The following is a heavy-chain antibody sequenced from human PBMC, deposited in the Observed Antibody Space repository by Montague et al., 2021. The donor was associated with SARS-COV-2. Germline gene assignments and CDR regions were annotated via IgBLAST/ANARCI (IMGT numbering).Heavy chain of an antibody. J-gene: IGHJ5*02. CDR1: GGSISSGTW. V-gene: IGHV4-4*02. D-gene: IGHD1-26*01. CDR3: ARLSSDIGGYFWFDP. CDR2: ISHSGGT. Sequence: SETRSLTCAVSGGSISSGTWWTWVRQPPGKGLEWIGEISHSGGTNYNPSLKSRVTISVDKSKNQLSLNLNSVTAADTAVYYCARLSSDIGGYFWFDPWGQGTLVSVSS.